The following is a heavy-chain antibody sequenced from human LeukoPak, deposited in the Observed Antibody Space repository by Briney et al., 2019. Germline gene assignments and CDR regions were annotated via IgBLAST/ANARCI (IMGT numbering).Heavy chain of an antibody. CDR2: ISGSGGST. Sequence: PGGSLRLSCAASGFTFSSYAMSWVRQAPGKGLEWVSAISGSGGSTYYADSVKGRFTISRDNSKNTLYLQMNSLRAEDTAVYYCANLRPMARWSLDAFDIWGQGTMVTVSS. J-gene: IGHJ3*02. D-gene: IGHD4-23*01. CDR1: GFTFSSYA. V-gene: IGHV3-23*01. CDR3: ANLRPMARWSLDAFDI.